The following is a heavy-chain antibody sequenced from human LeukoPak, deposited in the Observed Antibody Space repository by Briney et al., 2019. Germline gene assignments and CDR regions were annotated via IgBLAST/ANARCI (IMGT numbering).Heavy chain of an antibody. CDR1: GFTFSNYA. D-gene: IGHD3-10*01. Sequence: GGSLRLSCAASGFTFSNYAMNWVRQAPGKGLEWVSSIIATGDTTSYADSVKGRFTISRDNSKNILYLQMNTLRAEDTAVYYCAKDLRTYGSGIYRLPTVIFHYWGQGTLVTVSS. CDR3: AKDLRTYGSGIYRLPTVIFHY. V-gene: IGHV3-23*01. J-gene: IGHJ4*02. CDR2: IIATGDTT.